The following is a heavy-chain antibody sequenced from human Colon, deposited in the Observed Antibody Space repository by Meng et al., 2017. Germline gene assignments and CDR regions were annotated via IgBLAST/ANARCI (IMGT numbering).Heavy chain of an antibody. V-gene: IGHV3-74*01. D-gene: IGHD1-26*01. Sequence: EVQMVESGGGLVQPGGSLRLSCVASGFTISTYWLHWVRQAPGKGLVWVSRTSRDGSDTVYADSVKGRFTMSRDNAKNTLYLQMNSLGAEDTAVYYCAAAWELLPPDYWGQGTLVTVSS. J-gene: IGHJ4*02. CDR2: TSRDGSDT. CDR3: AAAWELLPPDY. CDR1: GFTISTYW.